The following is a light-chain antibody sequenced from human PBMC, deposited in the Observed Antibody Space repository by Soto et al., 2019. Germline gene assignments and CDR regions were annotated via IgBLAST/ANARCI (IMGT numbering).Light chain of an antibody. J-gene: IGLJ1*01. Sequence: SYELKQSPSMSVSPGQEARITCSGDALPKKFAYWYHQKSGQAPVLVIYEDTKRPSGIPERFSGSNSGNTATLTISDTQAMDEADYYCQAWDINTAVFGTGTKLTVL. CDR3: QAWDINTAV. V-gene: IGLV3-1*01. CDR1: ALPKKF. CDR2: EDT.